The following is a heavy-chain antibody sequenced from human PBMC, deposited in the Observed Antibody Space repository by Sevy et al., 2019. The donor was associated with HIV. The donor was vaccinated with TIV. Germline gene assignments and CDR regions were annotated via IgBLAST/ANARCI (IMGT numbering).Heavy chain of an antibody. J-gene: IGHJ3*02. V-gene: IGHV3-53*01. CDR1: GFTVSSNY. CDR3: ARVTDCSGGSCYFLSAFDI. D-gene: IGHD2-15*01. CDR2: IYSGGST. Sequence: GGSLRLSCAASGFTVSSNYMSWVRQAPGKGLEWVSVIYSGGSTYYADSVKGRFTISRDNSKNTLYLQMNSLRAEDTAVYYCARVTDCSGGSCYFLSAFDIWGLGTMVTVSS.